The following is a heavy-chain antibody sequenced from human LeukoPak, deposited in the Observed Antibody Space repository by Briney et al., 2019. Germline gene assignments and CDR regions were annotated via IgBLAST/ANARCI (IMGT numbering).Heavy chain of an antibody. CDR1: GGSISGYY. CDR2: IYYNGIS. D-gene: IGHD3-3*01. J-gene: IGHJ5*02. CDR3: ARQLVYYDFWSGYSQYNWFDP. V-gene: IGHV4-59*01. Sequence: SETLSLACTVSGGSISGYYWSWIRQPPGKGLEWIAYIYYNGISNYNPSLKSRVIISVDSSKNQFSLKLTSVTAADTAVYYCARQLVYYDFWSGYSQYNWFDPWGQGTLVTVSS.